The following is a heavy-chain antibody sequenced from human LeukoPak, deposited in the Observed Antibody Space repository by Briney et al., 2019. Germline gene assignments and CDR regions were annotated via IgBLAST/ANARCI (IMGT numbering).Heavy chain of an antibody. CDR1: GYSFANYW. D-gene: IGHD5-18*01. CDR2: IYPGDSDT. Sequence: GESLKISCKGSGYSFANYWIGWVRQMPGKGLEWMGIIYPGDSDTKYSPSFQGQVTISADKSINTAYLQWSSLKASDTAMYYCARRREAGGYSYGDFDYWGQGTLVTVSS. J-gene: IGHJ4*02. CDR3: ARRREAGGYSYGDFDY. V-gene: IGHV5-51*01.